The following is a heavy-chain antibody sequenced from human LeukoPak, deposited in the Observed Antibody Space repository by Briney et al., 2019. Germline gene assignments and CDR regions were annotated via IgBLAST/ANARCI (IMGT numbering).Heavy chain of an antibody. J-gene: IGHJ5*02. V-gene: IGHV4-4*07. CDR3: ARGLVGTTGEHNWFDP. D-gene: IGHD1-26*01. CDR1: AGSISNYN. Sequence: PSETLSLTCTHPAGSISNYNWSWIRQPAGKRLEWTGRIHSSGSTNYNPSLKSRVTISVDKSKNQFSLKLSSVTAADTAMYYCARGLVGTTGEHNWFDPWGQGTLVTVSS. CDR2: IHSSGST.